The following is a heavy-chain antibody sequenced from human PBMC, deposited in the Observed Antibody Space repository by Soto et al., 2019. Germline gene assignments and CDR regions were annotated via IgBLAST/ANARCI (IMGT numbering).Heavy chain of an antibody. D-gene: IGHD7-27*01. CDR2: IYKSATT. V-gene: IGHV4-30-4*01. Sequence: SETLSLTCSVSGDSISNLDYFWAWIRQPPGQALEYIGYIYKSATTYYNPSFESRVAISVDTSTSQFSLNVTSVTAADTAVYFCARGRYCLTGRCFPNWFDSWGQGALVTVSS. J-gene: IGHJ5*01. CDR3: ARGRYCLTGRCFPNWFDS. CDR1: GDSISNLDYF.